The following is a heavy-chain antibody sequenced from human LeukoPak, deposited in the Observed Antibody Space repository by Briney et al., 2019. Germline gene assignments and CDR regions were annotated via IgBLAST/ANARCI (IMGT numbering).Heavy chain of an antibody. V-gene: IGHV1-18*01. D-gene: IGHD6-6*01. J-gene: IGHJ4*02. Sequence: ASVKVSCKASGYTFTSYGISWVRQAPGQGLEWMGWISAYNGNTNYAQTLQGRVTMTTDTSTSTAYMGLRSLRSDDTAVYYCARAGYSSSSYHIFDYWGQGTLVTVSS. CDR2: ISAYNGNT. CDR1: GYTFTSYG. CDR3: ARAGYSSSSYHIFDY.